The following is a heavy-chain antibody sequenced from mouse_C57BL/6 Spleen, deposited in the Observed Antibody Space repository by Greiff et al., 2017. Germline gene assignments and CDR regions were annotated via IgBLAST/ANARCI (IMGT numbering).Heavy chain of an antibody. CDR2: IDPETGGP. V-gene: IGHV1-15*01. J-gene: IGHJ3*01. CDR1: GYTFTDYE. CDR3: TRWGWLPFAY. D-gene: IGHD2-3*01. Sequence: QVQLQQSGAELVRPGASVTLSCKASGYTFTDYEMHWVKQTPVHGLEWIGAIDPETGGPAYNQKFKGKAILTADKSSSAAYMELRSLTSEDSAVYYCTRWGWLPFAYWGQGTLVTVSA.